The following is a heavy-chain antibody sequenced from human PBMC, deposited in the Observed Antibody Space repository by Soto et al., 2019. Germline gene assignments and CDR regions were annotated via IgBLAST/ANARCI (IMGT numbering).Heavy chain of an antibody. V-gene: IGHV4-34*01. J-gene: IGHJ5*02. CDR3: ARDGLRYFDWLLYNNWFDP. D-gene: IGHD3-9*01. CDR2: INHSGST. Sequence: SETLSLTCAVYGGSFSGYYWSWIRQPPGKGLEWIGEINHSGSTNYNPSLKSRVTISVDTSKNQFSLKLSSVTAADTAVYYCARDGLRYFDWLLYNNWFDPWGQGTLVTVSS. CDR1: GGSFSGYY.